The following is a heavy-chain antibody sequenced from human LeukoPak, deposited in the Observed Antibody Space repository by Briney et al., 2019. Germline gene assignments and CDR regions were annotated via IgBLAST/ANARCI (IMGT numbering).Heavy chain of an antibody. CDR2: IYYSGST. J-gene: IGHJ4*02. Sequence: PSETLSLTCTVSGGSVSSGSYYWSWIRQPPGKGLEWIGYIYYSGSTNYNPSLKSRVTISVDTSKNQFSLKLSSVTAADTAVYYCARERLDLFDYWGQGTLVTVSS. CDR1: GGSVSSGSYY. CDR3: ARERLDLFDY. D-gene: IGHD3/OR15-3a*01. V-gene: IGHV4-61*01.